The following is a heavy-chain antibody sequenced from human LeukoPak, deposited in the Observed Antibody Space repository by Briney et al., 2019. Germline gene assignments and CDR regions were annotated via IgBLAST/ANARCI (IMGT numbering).Heavy chain of an antibody. D-gene: IGHD6-25*01. Sequence: PGGSLRLSCAASGFTFDDYAMHWVRQAPGKGLEWVSGISWNSGSIGYADSVKGRFTISRDNAKNSLYLQMNSLRAEDTAVYYCARDLGQRLNYYYGMDVWGQETTVTVSS. CDR3: ARDLGQRLNYYYGMDV. J-gene: IGHJ6*02. CDR1: GFTFDDYA. V-gene: IGHV3-9*01. CDR2: ISWNSGSI.